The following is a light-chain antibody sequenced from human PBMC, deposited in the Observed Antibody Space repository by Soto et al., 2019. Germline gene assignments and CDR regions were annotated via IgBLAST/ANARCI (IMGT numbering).Light chain of an antibody. CDR3: SSYTSSSTLGV. Sequence: QSALTHPASVSGSPGQSITISCTGTSSDVGGYNYVSWYQQHPGKAPKLMIYEVNNRPSGVSNRFSGSKSGSTASLTISGLQAEDEADYYCSSYTSSSTLGVFGTGTKLTVL. CDR2: EVN. V-gene: IGLV2-14*01. J-gene: IGLJ1*01. CDR1: SSDVGGYNY.